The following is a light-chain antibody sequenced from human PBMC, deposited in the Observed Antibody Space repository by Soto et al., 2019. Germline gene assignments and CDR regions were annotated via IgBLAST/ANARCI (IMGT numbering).Light chain of an antibody. CDR3: SSYTSSSTLYV. J-gene: IGLJ1*01. CDR2: EVS. V-gene: IGLV2-14*01. Sequence: QSALTQPASVSGSPGQSITISCTGTSSDVGGYNYVSWYQQHPGKAPKLMIYEVSNRPSGVSNRFSGSKSGNTASLTISGLQAEDEADSYCSSYTSSSTLYVSGTGTTVTVL. CDR1: SSDVGGYNY.